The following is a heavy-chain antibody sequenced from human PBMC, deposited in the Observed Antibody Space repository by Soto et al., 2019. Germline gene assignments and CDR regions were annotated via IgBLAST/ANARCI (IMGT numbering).Heavy chain of an antibody. CDR3: AKGRGNYLFYFDY. J-gene: IGHJ4*02. CDR1: GFTFSSYA. D-gene: IGHD1-7*01. V-gene: IGHV3-23*01. CDR2: ISGSGGST. Sequence: GGSLRLSCEASGFTFSSYAMSWVRQAPGKGLEWVSAISGSGGSTYYADSVKGRFTISRDNSKNTLYLQMNSLRAEDTAVYYCAKGRGNYLFYFDYWGQGTLVTVSS.